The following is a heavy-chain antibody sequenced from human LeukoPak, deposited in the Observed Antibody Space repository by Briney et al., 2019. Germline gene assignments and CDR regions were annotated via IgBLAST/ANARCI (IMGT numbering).Heavy chain of an antibody. CDR3: ARWYYYETSGLYYGSFDY. CDR1: GFTFSSYW. V-gene: IGHV3-74*01. D-gene: IGHD3-22*01. CDR2: INSDGSST. Sequence: PGGSLRLSCAASGFTFSSYWMHWVRQAPGKGLVWVSRINSDGSSTSYADSVKGRFTISRGNAKNTLYLQMNSLRAEDTAVYYCARWYYYETSGLYYGSFDYWGQGTLVTVSS. J-gene: IGHJ4*02.